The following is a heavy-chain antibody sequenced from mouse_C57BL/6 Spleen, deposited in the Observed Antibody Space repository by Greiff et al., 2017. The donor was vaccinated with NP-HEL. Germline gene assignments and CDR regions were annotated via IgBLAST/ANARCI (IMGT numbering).Heavy chain of an antibody. J-gene: IGHJ2*01. CDR3: ARWIYYGSSYEDY. V-gene: IGHV1-61*01. CDR2: IYPSDSET. Sequence: VQLQQPGAELVRPGSSVKLSCKASGYTFTSYWMDWVKQRPGQGLEWIGNIYPSDSETHYNQKFKDKATLTVDKSSSTAYMQLSSLTSEDSAVYYCARWIYYGSSYEDYWGQGTTLTVSS. D-gene: IGHD1-1*01. CDR1: GYTFTSYW.